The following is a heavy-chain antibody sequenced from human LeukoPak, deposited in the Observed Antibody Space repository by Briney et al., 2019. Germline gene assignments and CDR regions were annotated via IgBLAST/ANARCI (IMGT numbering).Heavy chain of an antibody. V-gene: IGHV3-30*03. CDR2: ISYDGSNK. D-gene: IGHD6-13*01. J-gene: IGHJ4*02. Sequence: PGGSLRLSCAASGFTFSSYGMHWVRQAPGKGLEWVAVISYDGSNKYYADSVKGRFTISRDNSKNTLYLQMNSLRAEDTAVYYCARANEISSSSDYWGQGTLVTVSS. CDR1: GFTFSSYG. CDR3: ARANEISSSSDY.